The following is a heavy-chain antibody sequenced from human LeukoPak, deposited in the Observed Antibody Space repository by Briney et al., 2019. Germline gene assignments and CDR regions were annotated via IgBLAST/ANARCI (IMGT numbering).Heavy chain of an antibody. CDR3: GRKTGFFLSDP. CDR2: ITGSGGAK. V-gene: IGHV3-23*01. CDR1: GFTFSSYA. J-gene: IGHJ5*02. D-gene: IGHD2/OR15-2a*01. Sequence: PGGSLRLSCAASGFTFSSYAMTWVRQAPGKGPEWVSSITGSGGAKYYADSVEGRFTISRDNSKNTLYLQMNSLGAEDTAVYYCGRKTGFFLSDPWGQGTLVTVSS.